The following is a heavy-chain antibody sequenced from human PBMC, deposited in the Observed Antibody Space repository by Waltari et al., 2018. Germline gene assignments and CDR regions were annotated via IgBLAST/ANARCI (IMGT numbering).Heavy chain of an antibody. CDR3: AREGVNNYYDSSGYYYGWFDP. D-gene: IGHD3-22*01. Sequence: QVQLQESGPGLVKPSETLSLTCTVSGGSISSYYWSWIRPPPGQGLEWIGYIYTSGSTNYNPSLKSRVTISVDTSKNQFSLKLSSVTAADTAVYYCAREGVNNYYDSSGYYYGWFDPWGQGTLVTVSS. CDR1: GGSISSYY. J-gene: IGHJ5*02. CDR2: IYTSGST. V-gene: IGHV4-4*09.